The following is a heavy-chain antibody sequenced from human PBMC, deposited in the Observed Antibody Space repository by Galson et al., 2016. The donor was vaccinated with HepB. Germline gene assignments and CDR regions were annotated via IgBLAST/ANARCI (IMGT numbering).Heavy chain of an antibody. CDR2: IYHGDSDT. Sequence: QSGAEVKKPGESLKISCKASGYTFSRYWIGWVRQMPGKGLEWMGIIYHGDSDTRYSPSFQDQVTISADKSINTASLQWSSLKASDSAMYFCARHVPPSPAAPPAYWGQGALVTVPS. CDR1: GYTFSRYW. D-gene: IGHD2-2*01. V-gene: IGHV5-51*01. CDR3: ARHVPPSPAAPPAY. J-gene: IGHJ4*02.